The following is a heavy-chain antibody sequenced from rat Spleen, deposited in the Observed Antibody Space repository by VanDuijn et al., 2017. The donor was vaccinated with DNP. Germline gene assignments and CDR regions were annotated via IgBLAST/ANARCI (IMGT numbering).Heavy chain of an antibody. D-gene: IGHD1-4*01. V-gene: IGHV5-22*01. CDR2: TNYAGGST. CDR1: GFTFSYHD. CDR3: ARHVLPLRVWDY. Sequence: EVQLVESGGGLVLPGRSRKLSCAASGFTFSYHDMAWVRQTQTKGLEWVAYTNYAGGSTYNGDSVKGRFTISRDNAKSTLYLQINSLRSEDMATYYCARHVLPLRVWDYWGQGVMVTVSS. J-gene: IGHJ2*01.